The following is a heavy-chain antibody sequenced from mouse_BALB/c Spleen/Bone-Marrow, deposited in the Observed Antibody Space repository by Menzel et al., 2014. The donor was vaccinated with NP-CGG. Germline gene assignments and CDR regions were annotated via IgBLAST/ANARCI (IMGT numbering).Heavy chain of an antibody. Sequence: EVQVVESGGGLVQPGGSLKLSCATSGLTFSDYYMYWVRQTPEKRLEWVAYISNGGGSTYYPDTVKGRFTISRDNAKNTLYLQMSRLKSEDTAMYYCARPTIYYDYDGYAMDYWGQGTSVTVSS. D-gene: IGHD2-4*01. J-gene: IGHJ4*01. CDR3: ARPTIYYDYDGYAMDY. CDR2: ISNGGGST. V-gene: IGHV5-12*02. CDR1: GLTFSDYY.